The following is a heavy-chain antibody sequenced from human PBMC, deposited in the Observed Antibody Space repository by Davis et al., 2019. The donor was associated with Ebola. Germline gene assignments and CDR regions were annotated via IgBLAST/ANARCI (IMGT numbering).Heavy chain of an antibody. CDR3: ARVGVVLRFEGYFDL. CDR1: GYTFTSYG. J-gene: IGHJ4*02. Sequence: ASVKVSCKASGYTFTSYGITWVRQAPGQGLEWMGWINPHNGNTNYAQKVQGRVTITADESTSTAYMELSSLTSEDTAIYYCARVGVVLRFEGYFDLWGQGTLVTVSS. D-gene: IGHD3-3*01. CDR2: INPHNGNT. V-gene: IGHV1-18*04.